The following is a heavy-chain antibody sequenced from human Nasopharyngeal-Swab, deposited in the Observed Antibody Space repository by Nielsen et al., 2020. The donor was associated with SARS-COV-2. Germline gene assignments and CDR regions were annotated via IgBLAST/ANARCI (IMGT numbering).Heavy chain of an antibody. J-gene: IGHJ4*02. D-gene: IGHD3-10*01. CDR2: IYYSGNT. Sequence: SETLSLTCTVSGASVSSGTYYWSWIRQPPGNGLEWIGYIYYSGNTHYNPSLESRVTMSVDTSNNQFSLILSSVTAADTAVYYCARDRGDLRKYYFDYWGRGTLVTVSS. CDR1: GASVSSGTYY. V-gene: IGHV4-61*01. CDR3: ARDRGDLRKYYFDY.